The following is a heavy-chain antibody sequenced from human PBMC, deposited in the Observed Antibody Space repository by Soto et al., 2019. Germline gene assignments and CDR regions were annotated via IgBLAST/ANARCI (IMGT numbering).Heavy chain of an antibody. CDR3: AKDREGAYSNHFDY. D-gene: IGHD4-4*01. V-gene: IGHV3-30*18. CDR2: ISYDGSNK. CDR1: GFTFSSYG. J-gene: IGHJ4*02. Sequence: QVQLVESGGGVVQPGRSLRLSCAASGFTFSSYGMHWVRQAPGKGLEWVAVISYDGSNKYYADSVKGRFTISRDNSKNTLYLQMNSLRAEDTAVYYCAKDREGAYSNHFDYWGQGTLVTVSS.